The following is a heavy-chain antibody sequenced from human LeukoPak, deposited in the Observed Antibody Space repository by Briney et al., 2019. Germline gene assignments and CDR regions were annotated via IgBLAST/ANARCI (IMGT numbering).Heavy chain of an antibody. V-gene: IGHV3-30*18. CDR2: ISYDGSNK. CDR3: AKDFTTYDSNYGG. J-gene: IGHJ4*02. D-gene: IGHD4-11*01. CDR1: GFTFSSYG. Sequence: PGRSLRLSCAASGFTFSSYGMHWVRQAPGKGLEWVAVISYDGSNKYYADSVKDRFTISRDNSKNTLYLQMNSLRAEDTAVYYCAKDFTTYDSNYGGWGQGTLVTVSS.